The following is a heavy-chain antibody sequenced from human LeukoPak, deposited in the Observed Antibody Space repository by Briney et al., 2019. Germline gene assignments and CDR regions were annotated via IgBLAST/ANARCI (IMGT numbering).Heavy chain of an antibody. CDR3: ARDSSSWYSHDY. D-gene: IGHD6-13*01. J-gene: IGHJ4*02. Sequence: SETLSLTCAVYGGSFSGYYWSWIRQPPGKGLEWIGEINHSGSTNYNPSLKSRVTISVDTSKNQFSLKLSSVTAADTAVYYCARDSSSWYSHDYWGQGTLATVSS. CDR1: GGSFSGYY. V-gene: IGHV4-34*01. CDR2: INHSGST.